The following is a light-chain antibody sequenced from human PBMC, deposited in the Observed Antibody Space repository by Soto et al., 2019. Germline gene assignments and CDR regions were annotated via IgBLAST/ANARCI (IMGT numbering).Light chain of an antibody. CDR2: SNN. CDR1: SANIGSNT. Sequence: QSVLTQPPSASGTPGQRVIISCSGSSANIGSNTVNWYQQLPGAAPKLPIQSNNQRPSGVPDRFSGSQSGTSASLAISGLQSEDEADYYFAVWDDSLNGYVFGTGTKLTVL. J-gene: IGLJ1*01. V-gene: IGLV1-44*01. CDR3: AVWDDSLNGYV.